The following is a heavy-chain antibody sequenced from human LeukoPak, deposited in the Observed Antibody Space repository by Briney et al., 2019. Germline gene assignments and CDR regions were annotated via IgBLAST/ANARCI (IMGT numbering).Heavy chain of an antibody. V-gene: IGHV3-23*01. CDR2: ISGSGGST. J-gene: IGHJ4*02. Sequence: PGGSLRLSCAASGFTFSSYAMSWVRQAPGKGLEWVSAISGSGGSTYYADSVKGRFTISRDNSKNTLYLQMNSLRAEDTAVYYCARDGSYYGSGSYYVDYWGQGTLVTVSS. D-gene: IGHD3-10*01. CDR1: GFTFSSYA. CDR3: ARDGSYYGSGSYYVDY.